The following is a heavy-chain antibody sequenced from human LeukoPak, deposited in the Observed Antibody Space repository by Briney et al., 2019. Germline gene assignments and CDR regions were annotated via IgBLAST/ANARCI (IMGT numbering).Heavy chain of an antibody. Sequence: GSLRLSCAASGFTFSNAWMSWVRQAPGKGLEWVGRIKSKTDGGTTDYAAPVKGRFTISRDDSKNTLYLQMNSLKTEDTAVYYCTTVRGFCSGRSCLGYWGQGTLVTVSS. CDR2: IKSKTDGGTT. V-gene: IGHV3-15*01. CDR1: GFTFSNAW. J-gene: IGHJ4*02. D-gene: IGHD2-15*01. CDR3: TTVRGFCSGRSCLGY.